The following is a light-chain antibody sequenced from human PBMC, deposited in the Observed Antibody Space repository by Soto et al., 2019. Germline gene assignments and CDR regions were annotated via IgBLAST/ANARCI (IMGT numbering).Light chain of an antibody. CDR2: GTS. V-gene: IGKV3-15*01. J-gene: IGKJ5*01. Sequence: ETVMTQSPATLSVSPGERATLSCRASQSVSSNLAWYQQKPGQAPRLLIYGTSTRATGIPARFSGSGSGTEFTLTISSLQSEDFAGYYCQQYNKWPITFGQGTRLEI. CDR1: QSVSSN. CDR3: QQYNKWPIT.